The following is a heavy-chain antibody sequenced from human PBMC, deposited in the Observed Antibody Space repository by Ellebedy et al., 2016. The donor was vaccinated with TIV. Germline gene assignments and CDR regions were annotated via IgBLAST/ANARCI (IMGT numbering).Heavy chain of an antibody. D-gene: IGHD1-26*01. CDR1: GASIPTYY. CDR2: MSYSGSN. J-gene: IGHJ4*02. V-gene: IGHV4-59*08. Sequence: MPSETLSLTCNVPGASIPTYYWNSIRQSPGKGLEGIGYMSYSGSNNYNASLNSRVTISVDTSQNQFSLRLSSVTAADTAVYYCASRASGRSDLERVVYFDYWGQGTLVTVSS. CDR3: ASRASGRSDLERVVYFDY.